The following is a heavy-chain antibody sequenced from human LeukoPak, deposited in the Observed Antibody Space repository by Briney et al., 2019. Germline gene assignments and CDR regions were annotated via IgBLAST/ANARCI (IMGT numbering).Heavy chain of an antibody. J-gene: IGHJ4*02. V-gene: IGHV4-39*07. CDR2: IYYSGST. CDR1: GGSISSSSYY. D-gene: IGHD1-26*01. Sequence: ASETLSLTCTVPGGSISSSSYYWGWIRQPPGKGLEWIGSIYYSGSTYYNPSLKSRVTISVDTSKNQFSLKLSSVTAADTAVYYCARDGGSYGLDYWGQGTLVTVSS. CDR3: ARDGGSYGLDY.